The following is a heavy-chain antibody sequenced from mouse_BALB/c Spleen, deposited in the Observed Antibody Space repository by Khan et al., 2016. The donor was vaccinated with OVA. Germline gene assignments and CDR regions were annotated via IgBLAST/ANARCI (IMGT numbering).Heavy chain of an antibody. CDR2: ISYDGSN. CDR1: GYSITSGYY. J-gene: IGHJ3*01. Sequence: VQLKESGPGLVKPSQSLSLTCSVTGYSITSGYYWSWIRQFPGNRLEWMGYISYDGSNNYNPSLKNRISITRDTSKKQFFLKLNSGTTEDTATYYCASKSYGKGAYWGQGTLVTVSA. V-gene: IGHV3-6*02. D-gene: IGHD2-1*01. CDR3: ASKSYGKGAY.